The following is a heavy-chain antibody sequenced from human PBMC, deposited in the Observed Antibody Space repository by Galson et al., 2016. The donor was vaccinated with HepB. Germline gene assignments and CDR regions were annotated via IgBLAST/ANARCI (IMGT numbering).Heavy chain of an antibody. V-gene: IGHV3-48*02. CDR3: ARESGASWYLIDY. CDR2: IGATNGAI. D-gene: IGHD6-13*01. CDR1: GFTLTASA. J-gene: IGHJ4*02. Sequence: LRLSCAVSGFTLTASAMNWVRQAPEKGLEWIAYIGATNGAIFYADSVKGRFTISKDNAKDSLFLQMNNLGDDDTAVYYCARESGASWYLIDYWGQGTLVTVSS.